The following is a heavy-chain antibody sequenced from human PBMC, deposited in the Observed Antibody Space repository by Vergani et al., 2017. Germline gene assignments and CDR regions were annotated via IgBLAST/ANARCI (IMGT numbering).Heavy chain of an antibody. V-gene: IGHV1-69*06. CDR3: ARQMITFGGVIVLYAFDL. CDR2: IIPIFVTA. Sequence: QVQLVQSGAEVKKPGSSVKFSCKASGGTFSSYAISGVRQPPGQGLEWMGGIIPIFVTANYAQKFQGRVPITADKSTSTAYMELSSLRSEDTAVYYCARQMITFGGVIVLYAFDLCVEGTMVTVSS. CDR1: GGTFSSYA. J-gene: IGHJ3*01. D-gene: IGHD3-16*02.